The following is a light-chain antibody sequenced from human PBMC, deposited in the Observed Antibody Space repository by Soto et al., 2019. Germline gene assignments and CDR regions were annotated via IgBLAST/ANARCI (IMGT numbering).Light chain of an antibody. CDR3: QHYNNWPPWT. Sequence: EIVMTQSPATLSVSPGERATLSCRASQSVSSNLAWYQQKPGQAPRLLIYGASTRATGIPARFGGSGSGTELTLTISSLQSEDFAVYYCQHYNNWPPWTFGQGTKVEIK. J-gene: IGKJ1*01. CDR2: GAS. CDR1: QSVSSN. V-gene: IGKV3-15*01.